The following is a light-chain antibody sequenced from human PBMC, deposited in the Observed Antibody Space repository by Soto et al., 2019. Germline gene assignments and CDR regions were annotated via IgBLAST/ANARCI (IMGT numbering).Light chain of an antibody. CDR3: QQYNDWPTWT. J-gene: IGKJ1*01. V-gene: IGKV3-15*01. CDR1: QSISSN. Sequence: EIVMTQSPATLSVSPGERATLSCRASQSISSNLAWYQQKPGQAPRLLISAASTRATGVPARFSGSGSGTEFTLTISSLQSEDCAAYYCQQYNDWPTWTFGHGTKVEIK. CDR2: AAS.